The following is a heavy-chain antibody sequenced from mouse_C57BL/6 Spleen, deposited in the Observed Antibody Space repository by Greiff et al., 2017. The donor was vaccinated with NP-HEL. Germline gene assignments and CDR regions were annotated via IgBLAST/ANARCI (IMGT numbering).Heavy chain of an antibody. V-gene: IGHV1-4*01. CDR2: INPSSGYT. J-gene: IGHJ4*01. CDR1: GYTFTSYT. CDR3: ARENTKDYYAMDY. Sequence: QVQLQQSGAELVRPGASVKMSCKASGYTFTSYTMHWVKQRPGQGLEWIGYINPSSGYTKYKQKFKDKATLTADKSSSTAYMQLSSLTSEDSAVYYCARENTKDYYAMDYWGQGPSVTVSS. D-gene: IGHD5-2*01.